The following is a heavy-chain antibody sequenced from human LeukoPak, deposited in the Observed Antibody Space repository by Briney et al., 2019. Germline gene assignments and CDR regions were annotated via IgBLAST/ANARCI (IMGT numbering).Heavy chain of an antibody. D-gene: IGHD3-3*01. CDR3: ARDQYDTWSRKGNFDS. J-gene: IGHJ4*02. V-gene: IGHV3-7*03. CDR1: GFTFGTYW. CDR2: IKLDGSEK. Sequence: GGSLRLSCGASGFTFGTYWMSWVRQAPGKGLEWVANIKLDGSEKNYVDSVKGRFTISRDNTKNSLYLQMNSLRVEDTAVFYCARDQYDTWSRKGNFDSWGQGTLVIVSS.